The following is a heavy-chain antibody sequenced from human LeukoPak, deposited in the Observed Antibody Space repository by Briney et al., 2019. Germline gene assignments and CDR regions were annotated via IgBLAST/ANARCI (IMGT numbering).Heavy chain of an antibody. CDR2: IYWDDDR. J-gene: IGHJ4*02. Sequence: TLSLTCSVSGDSISRYYWSWIRQPPGKALEWLALIYWDDDRRYGPSLKSRLTITKDTSKSQAVLTMTNMDPVDTATYYCAHSRLINFDYWGQGTLVTVSS. CDR1: GDSISRYYW. CDR3: AHSRLINFDY. D-gene: IGHD2-21*02. V-gene: IGHV2-5*05.